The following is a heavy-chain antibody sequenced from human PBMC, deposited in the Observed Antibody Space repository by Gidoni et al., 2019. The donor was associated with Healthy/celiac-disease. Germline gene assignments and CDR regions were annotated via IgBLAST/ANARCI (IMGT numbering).Heavy chain of an antibody. J-gene: IGHJ4*02. V-gene: IGHV3-23*01. Sequence: DVQLLESGGGLVQPGGSLRLSCAASRLTFSSYAMSWFRQAPGKGLEWVSASSGRGGRTYYADSVKGRFTIARDKSKNALYLQMNSLRDEDTAVDYCAKGLRPAAMLNYFDYWGQGTLVTVSS. CDR2: SSGRGGRT. CDR1: RLTFSSYA. D-gene: IGHD2-2*01. CDR3: AKGLRPAAMLNYFDY.